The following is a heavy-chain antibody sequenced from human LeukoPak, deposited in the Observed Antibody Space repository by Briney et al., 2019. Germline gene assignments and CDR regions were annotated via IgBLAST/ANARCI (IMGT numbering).Heavy chain of an antibody. CDR2: FYYSGST. CDR1: GGSISSSNYY. Sequence: SETLSLTCTVSGGSISSSNYYWGWIRQPPGKGLEWIGSFYYSGSTHYNPSLKSRVTISVDTSKSQFSLKLSSVTAADTAVYFCARHPRGNISLWYYFDYWGQGTLVTVSS. V-gene: IGHV4-39*01. D-gene: IGHD3-16*01. J-gene: IGHJ4*02. CDR3: ARHPRGNISLWYYFDY.